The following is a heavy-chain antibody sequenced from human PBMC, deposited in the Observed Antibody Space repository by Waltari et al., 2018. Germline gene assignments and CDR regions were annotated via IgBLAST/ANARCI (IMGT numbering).Heavy chain of an antibody. CDR1: GGSISSHY. Sequence: QVQLQESGPGLVKPSETLSLTCTVSGGSISSHYWSWIRQPPGKGLEWSGYTYYSGSTNYNPSLKSRVTISVDTSKNQFSLKLSSVTAADTAVYYCARVGRYSSSWYYFDYWGQGTLVTVSS. CDR2: TYYSGST. D-gene: IGHD6-13*01. CDR3: ARVGRYSSSWYYFDY. V-gene: IGHV4-59*11. J-gene: IGHJ4*02.